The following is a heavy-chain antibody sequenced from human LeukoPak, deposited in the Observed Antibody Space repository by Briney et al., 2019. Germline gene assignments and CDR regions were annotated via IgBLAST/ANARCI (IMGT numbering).Heavy chain of an antibody. CDR3: TRGRGVSSSDSRLEDY. J-gene: IGHJ4*02. Sequence: ASVKVSCKASGYTFTGNYMHWVRQAPGQGLEWMGWINPKSGGTNSEQKFQGRVTMTRDTSISTAYMELRSLTSEDTAVYYCTRGRGVSSSDSRLEDYWGQGTLATVSS. D-gene: IGHD3-10*01. CDR1: GYTFTGNY. V-gene: IGHV1-2*02. CDR2: INPKSGGT.